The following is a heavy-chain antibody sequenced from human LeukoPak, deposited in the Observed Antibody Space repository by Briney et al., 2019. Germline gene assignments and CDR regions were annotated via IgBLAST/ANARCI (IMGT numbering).Heavy chain of an antibody. CDR3: ARDALPPYCRGGSCYSKAFDS. CDR2: IYTSGST. CDR1: GGSISSYY. J-gene: IGHJ3*02. D-gene: IGHD2-15*01. V-gene: IGHV4-4*07. Sequence: SSETLSLTCTVSGGSISSYYWSWIRQPAGKGLEWIGRIYTSGSTNYNPSLKSRVTMSVDTSKNQFSLKLSSVTAADTAVYYCARDALPPYCRGGSCYSKAFDSWGQGTMVTVSS.